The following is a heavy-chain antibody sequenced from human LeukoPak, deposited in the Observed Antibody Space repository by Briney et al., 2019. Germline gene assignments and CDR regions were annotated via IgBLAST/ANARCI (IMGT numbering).Heavy chain of an antibody. CDR1: GFTFSSYA. J-gene: IGHJ4*02. D-gene: IGHD6-13*01. Sequence: GVSLRLSCAASGFTFSSYAMHWVRQAPGKGLEWVAVISYDGSNEYYADSVKGRLTISRDNSRNTLYLQMSSLRADDTAVYYCARDRSSFDLWGQGALVTVSS. CDR2: ISYDGSNE. V-gene: IGHV3-30-3*01. CDR3: ARDRSSFDL.